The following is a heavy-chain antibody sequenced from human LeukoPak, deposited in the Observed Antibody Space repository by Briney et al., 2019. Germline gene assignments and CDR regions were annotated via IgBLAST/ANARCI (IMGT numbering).Heavy chain of an antibody. J-gene: IGHJ4*02. Sequence: GGSLRLSCAASGFTFSNSAMSWVRQAPGKGLEWVSAISGSGSSTYYADSVKGRFTISRDNSENTLYLQMNSLRAEDTAVYYCAKAGYCSSTSCLEDYWGQGTLVTVSS. CDR2: ISGSGSST. V-gene: IGHV3-23*01. CDR1: GFTFSNSA. CDR3: AKAGYCSSTSCLEDY. D-gene: IGHD2-2*01.